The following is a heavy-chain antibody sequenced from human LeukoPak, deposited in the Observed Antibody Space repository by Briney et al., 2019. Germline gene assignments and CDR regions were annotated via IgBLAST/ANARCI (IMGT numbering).Heavy chain of an antibody. CDR2: INHSGST. Sequence: SETLSLTCAVYGESFSGYYWSWIRQPPGKGLEWIGEINHSGSTNYNPSLKSRVTISVDTSKNRFSLKLSSVTAADTAVYYCAILYGDYEYYFDYWGQGTLVTVSS. V-gene: IGHV4-34*01. D-gene: IGHD4-17*01. J-gene: IGHJ4*02. CDR3: AILYGDYEYYFDY. CDR1: GESFSGYY.